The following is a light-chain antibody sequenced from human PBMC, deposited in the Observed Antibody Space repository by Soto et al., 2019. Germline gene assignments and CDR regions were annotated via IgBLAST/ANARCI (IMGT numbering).Light chain of an antibody. J-gene: IGKJ5*01. Sequence: DIVLTQSPGTLSLSPGEGATLSCRASQSVDSRFLAWYQQKPGQAPRLLMYAASRRATGIPDRFSGSGSGTDFSLTISRLEPEDFALYYCQQYGDSLTFGQGTRLEIK. CDR3: QQYGDSLT. V-gene: IGKV3-20*01. CDR1: QSVDSRF. CDR2: AAS.